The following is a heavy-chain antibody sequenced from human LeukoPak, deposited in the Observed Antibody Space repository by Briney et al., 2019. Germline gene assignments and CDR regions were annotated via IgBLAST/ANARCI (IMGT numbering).Heavy chain of an antibody. CDR2: INTNTGNP. D-gene: IGHD3-10*01. Sequence: ASVKVSCKASGGTFSSYAISWVRQAPGQGLEWMGWINTNTGNPTYAQGFTGRFVFSLDTSVSTAYLQICSLKAEDTAVYYCARSEGLWFGELFGKTIYYYYYGMDVWGQGTTVTVSS. CDR1: GGTFSSYA. V-gene: IGHV7-4-1*01. J-gene: IGHJ6*02. CDR3: ARSEGLWFGELFGKTIYYYYYGMDV.